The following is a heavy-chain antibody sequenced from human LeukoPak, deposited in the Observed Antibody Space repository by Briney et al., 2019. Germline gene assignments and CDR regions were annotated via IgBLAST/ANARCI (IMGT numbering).Heavy chain of an antibody. Sequence: GGSLRLSCAASGSTFDDYAMHWVRQAPGKGLEWVSGISWNSGSIGYADSVKGRFTISRDNAKNSLYLQMNSLRAEDMALYYCAKASGYYALGDAFDIWGQGTMVTVSS. CDR2: ISWNSGSI. J-gene: IGHJ3*02. D-gene: IGHD3-22*01. CDR1: GSTFDDYA. V-gene: IGHV3-9*03. CDR3: AKASGYYALGDAFDI.